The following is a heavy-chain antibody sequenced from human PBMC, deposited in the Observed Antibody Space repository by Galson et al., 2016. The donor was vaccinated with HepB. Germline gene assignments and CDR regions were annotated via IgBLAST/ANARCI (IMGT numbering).Heavy chain of an antibody. V-gene: IGHV1-18*04. CDR1: AYSFTNYG. CDR3: SRALPPRGVHVWRGYYLDALDF. Sequence: SVKVSCKASAYSFTNYGITWVRQAPGQGLEWMGWISAYDGKTSYAQKFQGRVTMTTDTSTSTAYMDLRSLPSEDTAVYYCSRALPPRGVHVWRGYYLDALDFWGQGTLVTVSS. D-gene: IGHD3-3*02. CDR2: ISAYDGKT. J-gene: IGHJ4*02.